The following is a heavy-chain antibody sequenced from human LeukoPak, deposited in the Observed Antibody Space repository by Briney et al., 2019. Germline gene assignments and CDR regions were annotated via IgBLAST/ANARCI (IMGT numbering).Heavy chain of an antibody. V-gene: IGHV3-7*01. J-gene: IGHJ2*01. CDR1: GFTLSSYW. CDR2: IKQDGSEK. CDR3: ARVRYSSTEYFDL. D-gene: IGHD6-13*01. Sequence: PGGSLRLSCAASGFTLSSYWMSWVRQAPGKGLEWVANIKQDGSEKYYVDSVKGRFTISRDNAKNSLYLQMNSLRAEDTAVYYCARVRYSSTEYFDLWGRGTLVTVSS.